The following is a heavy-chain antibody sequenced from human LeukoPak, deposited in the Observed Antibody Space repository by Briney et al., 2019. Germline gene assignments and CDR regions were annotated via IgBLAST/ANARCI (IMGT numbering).Heavy chain of an antibody. J-gene: IGHJ4*02. CDR1: GFTFSDLG. CDR2: IRYDGSTR. Sequence: GGSLRLSCAASGFTFSDLGMHWVRQAPGKGLEWVAFIRYDGSTRYYADSVRGRFTISRDNSKNTLYLQMSGLRVDDTALYYCAEVDNRVGFDCWGQGTLVTVSS. V-gene: IGHV3-30*02. D-gene: IGHD1-14*01. CDR3: AEVDNRVGFDC.